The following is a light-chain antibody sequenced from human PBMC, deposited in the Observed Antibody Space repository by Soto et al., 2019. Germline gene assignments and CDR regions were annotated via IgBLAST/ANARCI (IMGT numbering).Light chain of an antibody. J-gene: IGLJ1*01. Sequence: QSVLPHPPSPSGSPGQSVTISCNGTQNDVGFYDFVSWYQHHPCKAPRLIIYEVVQRPSGVPDRFSGSKSGNTASLTVSGLQAADEADYFCKSYAGSNTYVFGSGTKVTVL. CDR1: QNDVGFYDF. V-gene: IGLV2-8*01. CDR3: KSYAGSNTYV. CDR2: EVV.